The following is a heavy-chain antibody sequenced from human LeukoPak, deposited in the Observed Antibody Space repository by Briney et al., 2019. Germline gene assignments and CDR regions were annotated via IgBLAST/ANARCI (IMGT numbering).Heavy chain of an antibody. Sequence: GGSLRLSCAASGFTFSSYGVHWVRQAPGKGLEWVAVISNDGRNKNYADSVRGRFTISRDDSKNTLYLQMNSLRAEDTAVYYCAKPSDILTGYYSHFEYWGQGTLVTVSS. CDR2: ISNDGRNK. CDR3: AKPSDILTGYYSHFEY. CDR1: GFTFSSYG. D-gene: IGHD3-9*01. V-gene: IGHV3-30*18. J-gene: IGHJ4*02.